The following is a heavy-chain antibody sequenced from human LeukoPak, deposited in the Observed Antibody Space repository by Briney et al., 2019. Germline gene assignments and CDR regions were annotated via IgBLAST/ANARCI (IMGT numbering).Heavy chain of an antibody. CDR2: INPDGSRS. V-gene: IGHV3-74*01. Sequence: GGSLRLSCAASGYTFSTYWMHWVRQVPGKGLVWVSRINPDGSRSSYADSVKGRFTISRDNAKNTLFLQMNSLRAEDTAVYYCSRDTFGDHDYWGRGNLVTVSS. CDR3: SRDTFGDHDY. D-gene: IGHD2-21*01. J-gene: IGHJ4*02. CDR1: GYTFSTYW.